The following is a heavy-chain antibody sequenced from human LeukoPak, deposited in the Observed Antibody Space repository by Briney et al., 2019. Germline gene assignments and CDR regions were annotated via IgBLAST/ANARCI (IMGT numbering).Heavy chain of an antibody. J-gene: IGHJ4*02. D-gene: IGHD5-24*01. V-gene: IGHV3-11*04. CDR1: GFTLSDYY. Sequence: GGSLRLSCAASGFTLSDYYMSWIRQAPGKGLEWVSYSSSSGSTIYYADSVKGRFAISRDNSKNTLYLQMNSLRVEDTAVYYCAKPPDGYNSGAFGYWGQGTLVTVSS. CDR2: SSSSGSTI. CDR3: AKPPDGYNSGAFGY.